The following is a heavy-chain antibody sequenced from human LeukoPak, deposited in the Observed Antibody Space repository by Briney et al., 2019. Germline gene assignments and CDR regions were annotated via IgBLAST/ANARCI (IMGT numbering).Heavy chain of an antibody. CDR3: ARIYGDYVYYYYMDV. V-gene: IGHV4-39*01. J-gene: IGHJ6*03. D-gene: IGHD4-17*01. CDR1: GGSISSSSYY. Sequence: SGTLSLTCTVSGGSISSSSYYWGWIRQPPGKGLEWIGSIYYSGSTYYNPSLKSRVTISVDTSKNQFSLKLSSVTAADTAVYYCARIYGDYVYYYYMDVWGKGTTVTVSS. CDR2: IYYSGST.